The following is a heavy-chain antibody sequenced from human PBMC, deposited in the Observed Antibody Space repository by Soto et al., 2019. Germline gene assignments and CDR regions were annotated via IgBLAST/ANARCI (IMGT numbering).Heavy chain of an antibody. CDR1: GYSFNNYW. CDR3: AKHSRGIVVVPGAIRSSYYGMDV. Sequence: GESLNISCKGSGYSFNNYWIGWVRQMPGKGLELMGIIYPGDSNIRYSPSFLGQVTISADKSISTAYLQWSSLKASDTAMYYCAKHSRGIVVVPGAIRSSYYGMDVWGKGTTVTVS. D-gene: IGHD2-2*02. CDR2: IYPGDSNI. V-gene: IGHV5-51*01. J-gene: IGHJ6*04.